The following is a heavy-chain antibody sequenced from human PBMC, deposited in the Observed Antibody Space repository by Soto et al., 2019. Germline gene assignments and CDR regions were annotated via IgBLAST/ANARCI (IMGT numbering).Heavy chain of an antibody. CDR3: AAFDERPSDI. CDR2: MNPNSGNT. Sequence: ASVKVSRKAFGYTFTSYHMNRVLLATGKGLELMGWMNPNSGNTNYAQKFQERVTITRDMSTSTAYMELSSLRSEDTAVYYCAAFDERPSDIRGQGPMGTV. V-gene: IGHV1-8*03. D-gene: IGHD3-9*01. CDR1: GYTFTSYH. J-gene: IGHJ3*02.